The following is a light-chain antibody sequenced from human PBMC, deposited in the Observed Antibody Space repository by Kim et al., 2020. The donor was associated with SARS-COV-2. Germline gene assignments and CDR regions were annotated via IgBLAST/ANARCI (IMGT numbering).Light chain of an antibody. CDR2: ASS. J-gene: IGKJ4*01. Sequence: SPGERATLSCMASQSVSSYYLAWYQQKPGQAPRLLFYASSSRAAGIPSRFSGSGSGTDFTLTISRLEPEDFAVYYCQQYGSSPQTFGGGTKVDIK. CDR1: QSVSSYY. V-gene: IGKV3-20*01. CDR3: QQYGSSPQT.